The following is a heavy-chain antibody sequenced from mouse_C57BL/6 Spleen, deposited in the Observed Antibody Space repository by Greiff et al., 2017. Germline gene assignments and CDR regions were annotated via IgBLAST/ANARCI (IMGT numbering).Heavy chain of an antibody. CDR1: GYSFTSYY. Sequence: VQLQQSGPELVKPGASVKISCKASGYSFTSYYIHWVKQRPGQGLEWIGWIYPGSGNTKYNEKFKGKATLTADTSSSTAYMQLSSLTSEDSAVYYCAIGEKDWYFDVWGTGTTVTVSS. D-gene: IGHD3-3*01. CDR3: AIGEKDWYFDV. CDR2: IYPGSGNT. V-gene: IGHV1-66*01. J-gene: IGHJ1*03.